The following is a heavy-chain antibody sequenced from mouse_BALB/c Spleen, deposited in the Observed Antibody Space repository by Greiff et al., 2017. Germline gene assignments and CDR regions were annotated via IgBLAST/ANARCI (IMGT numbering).Heavy chain of an antibody. D-gene: IGHD1-1*01. CDR1: GYTFTSYW. V-gene: IGHV1S81*02. J-gene: IGHJ2*01. Sequence: QVQLKQPGAELVKPGASVKLSCKASGYTFTSYWMHWVKQRPGQGLEWIGEINPSNGRTNYNEKFKSKATLTVDKSSSTAYMQLSSLTSEDSAVYYCARRGHDDGSSFDYWGQGTTLTVSS. CDR3: ARRGHDDGSSFDY. CDR2: INPSNGRT.